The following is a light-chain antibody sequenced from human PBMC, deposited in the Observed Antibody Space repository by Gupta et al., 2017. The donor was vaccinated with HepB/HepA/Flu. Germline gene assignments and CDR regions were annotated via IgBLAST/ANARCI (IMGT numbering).Light chain of an antibody. Sequence: QSVLTPPPSVSAAPGHKVTISCSGSSSNIGANYVSWYQQLPGTAPKLVTYDTKKRPSGIPDRFSGSKAATSATLGITGLQTGDEADYYCATWDSSLNAVVFGGGTKMTVI. J-gene: IGLJ2*01. CDR3: ATWDSSLNAVV. CDR2: DTK. CDR1: SSNIGANY. V-gene: IGLV1-51*02.